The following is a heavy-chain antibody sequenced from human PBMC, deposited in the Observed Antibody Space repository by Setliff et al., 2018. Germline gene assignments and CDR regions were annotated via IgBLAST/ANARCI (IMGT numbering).Heavy chain of an antibody. V-gene: IGHV3-20*04. CDR2: ISWNSGSI. CDR1: GFTFDDYG. J-gene: IGHJ6*02. CDR3: ARDYLHPSFGYYYGMDV. D-gene: IGHD3-10*01. Sequence: GGSLRLSCAASGFTFDDYGMSWVRQAPGKGLEWVSGISWNSGSIGYADSVKGRFTISRDNAKNSLYLQMNSLRAEDTAVYYCARDYLHPSFGYYYGMDVWGQGTTVTVSS.